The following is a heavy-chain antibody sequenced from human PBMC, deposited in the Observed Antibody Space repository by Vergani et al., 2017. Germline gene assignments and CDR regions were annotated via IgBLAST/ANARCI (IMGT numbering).Heavy chain of an antibody. V-gene: IGHV1-69*01. J-gene: IGHJ4*02. Sequence: QVQLVQSGAEVKKPGSSVKVSCKASGGTFSSYAISWVRQAPGKGLEWMGGIIPILGTANYAQKFQGRVRITADESTSTAYMELSSRRSEDTAVYYCERDVGSSSWTEGLLVGTGPLFDYWGQGTLVTVSS. D-gene: IGHD6-13*01. CDR2: IIPILGTA. CDR3: ERDVGSSSWTEGLLVGTGPLFDY. CDR1: GGTFSSYA.